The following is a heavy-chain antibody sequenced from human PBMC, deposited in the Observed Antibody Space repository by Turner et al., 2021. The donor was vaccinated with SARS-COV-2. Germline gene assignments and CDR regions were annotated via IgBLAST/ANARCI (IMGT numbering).Heavy chain of an antibody. CDR1: GGSISSSYYY. V-gene: IGHV4-39*01. CDR2: IYYSGST. CDR3: AIAPNYYYGMDV. Sequence: QLQLQESGPGLVKPSETLSLTCTVSGGSISSSYYYWGWIRQPPGKGLEWIGSIYYSGSTYYNPSLKSRVTISVDTSKNQFSLKLSSVTAADTAVYYCAIAPNYYYGMDVWGQGTTVTVSS. J-gene: IGHJ6*02.